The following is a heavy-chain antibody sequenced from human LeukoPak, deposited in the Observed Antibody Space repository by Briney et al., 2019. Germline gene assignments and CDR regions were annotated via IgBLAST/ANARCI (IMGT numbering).Heavy chain of an antibody. Sequence: PSQTLSLTCAVSGGSISSGGYSWSWIRQPPGKGLEWIGYIYHSGSTYYNPSLKSRVTISVDRSKNQFSLKLSSVTAADTAVYYCARRRAAGPPDYWGQGTLVTVPS. CDR2: IYHSGST. V-gene: IGHV4-30-2*01. D-gene: IGHD6-13*01. J-gene: IGHJ4*02. CDR1: GGSISSGGYS. CDR3: ARRRAAGPPDY.